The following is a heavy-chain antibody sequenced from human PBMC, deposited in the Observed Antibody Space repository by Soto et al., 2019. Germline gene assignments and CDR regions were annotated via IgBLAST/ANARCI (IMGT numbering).Heavy chain of an antibody. CDR3: SGCIGGACHQNYGMDV. D-gene: IGHD2-8*02. V-gene: IGHV3-21*01. Sequence: EVHLVESGGGLVKPGGSLRLSCAVSGFTFSSCTMNWVRQAPGKGLEWVSSISPSTSHIYYADSVKGRFTISRDNAKNSLFLQMTSLRAEDTAVYSCSGCIGGACHQNYGMDVWGQGTTVTVSS. CDR1: GFTFSSCT. CDR2: ISPSTSHI. J-gene: IGHJ6*02.